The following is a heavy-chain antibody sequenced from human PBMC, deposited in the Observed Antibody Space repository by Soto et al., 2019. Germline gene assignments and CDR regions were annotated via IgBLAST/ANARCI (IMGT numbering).Heavy chain of an antibody. Sequence: LRLSFAASGFTFSDYYMSWIRQAPGKGLEWLSYISGSSDNTNYADSVKGRFTISRDNAKKSLYLEMNSLRAEDTAVYYCATITMMTWGQGTLVTVSS. J-gene: IGHJ5*02. CDR2: ISGSSDNT. D-gene: IGHD3-22*01. CDR3: ATITMMT. V-gene: IGHV3-11*06. CDR1: GFTFSDYY.